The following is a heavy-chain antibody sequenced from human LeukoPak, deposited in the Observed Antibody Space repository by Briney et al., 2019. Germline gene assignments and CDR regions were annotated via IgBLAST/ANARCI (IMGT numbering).Heavy chain of an antibody. CDR2: ISSSSSYI. V-gene: IGHV3-21*01. D-gene: IGHD2-2*01. CDR1: GFTFSSYS. CDR3: ARDSLVVPAAAGNFDY. Sequence: PGGSLRLSCAASGFTFSSYSMNWVRQAPGKGLEWVSSISSSSSYIYYADSVKGRFTISRDNAKNSLYLQMNSLRAEDTAVYYCARDSLVVPAAAGNFDYWGQGTLVTVSS. J-gene: IGHJ4*02.